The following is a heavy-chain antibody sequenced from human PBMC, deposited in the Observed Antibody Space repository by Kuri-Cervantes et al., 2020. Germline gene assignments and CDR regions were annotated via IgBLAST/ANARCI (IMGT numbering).Heavy chain of an antibody. V-gene: IGHV3-30*03. CDR2: ISYDGSNK. CDR3: AGPTRFYYYYGMDV. J-gene: IGHJ6*02. D-gene: IGHD3-10*02. Sequence: GGSLRLSCAASGFTFSSYGMHWVRQAPGKGLEWVAVISYDGSNKYYADSVKGRFTISRDNSKNTLYLQMNSLRAEDTAVYYCAGPTRFYYYYGMDVWGQGTTVTVSS. CDR1: GFTFSSYG.